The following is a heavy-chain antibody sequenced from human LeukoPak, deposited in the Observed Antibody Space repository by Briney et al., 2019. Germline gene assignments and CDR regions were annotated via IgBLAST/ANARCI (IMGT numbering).Heavy chain of an antibody. CDR2: INYSGST. D-gene: IGHD3-10*01. CDR1: GGSFSTYY. Sequence: SEPLSLTFTFSGGSFSTYYWSLIRHPPGKGVGWVGYINYSGSTTYRPSLKSRVTISVDASKSQFSLKLTSVTAADTAVYYCARGVKPGLGEAPAFWGQGTLVTVSS. CDR3: ARGVKPGLGEAPAF. V-gene: IGHV4-59*01. J-gene: IGHJ4*02.